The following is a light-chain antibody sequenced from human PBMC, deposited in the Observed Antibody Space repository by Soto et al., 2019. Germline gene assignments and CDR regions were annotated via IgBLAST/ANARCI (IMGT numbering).Light chain of an antibody. Sequence: EIVLTQSPATLSLSPGERATLSGRSSQGVTSSFLAWYQQKPGQAPRLLIYSASHRATGITDRFSGSESGTDFTLTISRLEPEDFAVYYCQQYGDSRWTVGQGTKVEIK. CDR3: QQYGDSRWT. CDR2: SAS. CDR1: QGVTSSF. J-gene: IGKJ1*01. V-gene: IGKV3-20*01.